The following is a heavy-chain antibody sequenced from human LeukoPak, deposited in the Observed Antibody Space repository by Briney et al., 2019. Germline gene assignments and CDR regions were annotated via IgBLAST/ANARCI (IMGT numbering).Heavy chain of an antibody. CDR2: IIPIFGTA. Sequence: GASVKVSCKASGYTFSSYAISWVRQAPGQGLEWMGGIIPIFGTANYAQKFQGRVTITADESTSTAYMELSSLRSEDTAVYYCARGGKILTGYQYTFDYWGQGTLVTVSS. D-gene: IGHD3-9*01. CDR1: GYTFSSYA. CDR3: ARGGKILTGYQYTFDY. V-gene: IGHV1-69*13. J-gene: IGHJ4*02.